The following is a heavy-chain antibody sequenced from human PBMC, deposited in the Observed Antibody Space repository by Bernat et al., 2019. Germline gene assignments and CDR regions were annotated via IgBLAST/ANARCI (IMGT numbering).Heavy chain of an antibody. CDR2: INHSGST. J-gene: IGHJ4*02. V-gene: IGHV4-34*01. CDR3: ARITMVRGISR. CDR1: GGSFSGYY. Sequence: QVQLQQWGAGLLKPSETLSLTCAVYGGSFSGYYWSWIRQPPGKGLDWIGEINHSGSTNYNPSLKSRVTISVDTSKNQSSLKLSSVTAADTAVYYCARITMVRGISRWGQGTLVTVSS. D-gene: IGHD3-10*01.